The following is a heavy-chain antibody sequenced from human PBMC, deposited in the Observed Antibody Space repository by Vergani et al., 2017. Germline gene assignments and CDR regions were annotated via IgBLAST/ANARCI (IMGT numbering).Heavy chain of an antibody. Sequence: EVQLLESGGGLVQPGGSLRLSCAASGFTFSSYAMSWVRQAPGKGLEWVSAISGSGGSTYYADSVKGRFTISRDNSKNTLYLQMNSLRAEDTAVYYCAKDGDYDFWSGSNDAFDIWGQGTMVTVSS. CDR1: GFTFSSYA. J-gene: IGHJ3*02. CDR3: AKDGDYDFWSGSNDAFDI. D-gene: IGHD3-3*01. V-gene: IGHV3-23*01. CDR2: ISGSGGST.